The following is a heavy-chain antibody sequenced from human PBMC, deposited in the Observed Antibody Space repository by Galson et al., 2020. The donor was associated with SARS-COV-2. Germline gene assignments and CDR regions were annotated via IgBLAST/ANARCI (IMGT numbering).Heavy chain of an antibody. D-gene: IGHD3-16*02. V-gene: IGHV3-30*18. CDR2: ISYDGSNK. CDR3: AKDMITFGGVIDLDY. CDR1: GFTFSSYG. Sequence: GGSLRLSCAASGFTFSSYGMHWVRQAPGKGLEWVAVISYDGSNKYYADSVKGRFTISRDNSKNTLCLQMNSLRAEDTAVYYCAKDMITFGGVIDLDYWGQGTLVTVSS. J-gene: IGHJ4*02.